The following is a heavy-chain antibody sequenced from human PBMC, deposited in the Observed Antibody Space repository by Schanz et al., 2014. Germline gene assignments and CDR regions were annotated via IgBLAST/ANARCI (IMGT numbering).Heavy chain of an antibody. CDR3: GEKASGYYNY. CDR2: IRYNGINE. CDR1: GFTFSNYG. D-gene: IGHD3-22*01. J-gene: IGHJ4*02. V-gene: IGHV3-30*02. Sequence: QVQLVESGGGVVQPGGSLRLSCAASGFTFSNYGLHWVRQAPGKGLEWVAFIRYNGINEYYADSVKGRFTISRDNSKNTLYLQMNSLRAEDTAVYYCGEKASGYYNYWAQGTLVTVSS.